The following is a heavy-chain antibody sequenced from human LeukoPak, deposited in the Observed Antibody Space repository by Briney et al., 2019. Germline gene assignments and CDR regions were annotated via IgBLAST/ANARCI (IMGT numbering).Heavy chain of an antibody. Sequence: GASVKVSCKASGYTFTNYYLHWVRQAPGQRPEWVGIINPSGGDTRYAQKFQGRVAMTGDESTSTFYMELNSLRSEDTAVYYCARVQRELMWYYFDYWGQGTLVTVSS. J-gene: IGHJ4*02. CDR1: GYTFTNYY. V-gene: IGHV1-46*01. D-gene: IGHD1-1*01. CDR2: INPSGGDT. CDR3: ARVQRELMWYYFDY.